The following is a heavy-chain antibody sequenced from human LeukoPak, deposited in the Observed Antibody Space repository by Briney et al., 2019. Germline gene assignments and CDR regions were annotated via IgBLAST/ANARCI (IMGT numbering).Heavy chain of an antibody. D-gene: IGHD1-7*01. J-gene: IGHJ4*02. V-gene: IGHV4-4*02. CDR2: IYHSGST. CDR3: ARYPNWNYLFDY. Sequence: SETLSLTRAVSGGSISSSNWWSWVRQPPGKGLEWIGEIYHSGSTNYNPSLKSRVTISVDKSKNQFSLKLSSVTAADTAVYYCARYPNWNYLFDYWGQGTLVTVSS. CDR1: GGSISSSNW.